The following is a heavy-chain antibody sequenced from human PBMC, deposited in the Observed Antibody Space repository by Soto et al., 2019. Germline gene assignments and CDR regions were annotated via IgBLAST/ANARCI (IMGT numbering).Heavy chain of an antibody. Sequence: VQLVESGGGLVQPGGSLRLSCVASGFSLANYPMNWVRQTPGKGLEWISYSSPRGDTIYYADSVEGRFTISRDNARNSSSLHMSSLRDEDSALYYCAKGPHTNVGWPYYFESWGQGVPVTVSS. D-gene: IGHD6-19*01. V-gene: IGHV3-48*02. CDR3: AKGPHTNVGWPYYFES. CDR1: GFSLANYP. CDR2: SSPRGDTI. J-gene: IGHJ4*02.